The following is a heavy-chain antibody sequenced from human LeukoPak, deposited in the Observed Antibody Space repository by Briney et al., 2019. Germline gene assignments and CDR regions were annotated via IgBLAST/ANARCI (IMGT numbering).Heavy chain of an antibody. Sequence: GGSLRLSCAASGFTFSSYGMSWVRQAPGKGLEWVSAISGSGGSTYYADSVKGRFTISRDNSKNTLYLQMNSLGAEDTAVYYRAKAGRWSYYFDYWGQGTLVTVSS. J-gene: IGHJ4*02. CDR3: AKAGRWSYYFDY. CDR1: GFTFSSYG. D-gene: IGHD2-8*01. CDR2: ISGSGGST. V-gene: IGHV3-23*01.